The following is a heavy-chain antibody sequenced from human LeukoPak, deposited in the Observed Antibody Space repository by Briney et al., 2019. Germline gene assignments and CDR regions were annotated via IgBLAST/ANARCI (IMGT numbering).Heavy chain of an antibody. D-gene: IGHD1-1*01. CDR1: GYTFTSYD. CDR3: ARGRGTAWYNWKRDNLAYYFDY. Sequence: ASVKVSCKASGYTFTSYDINWLRQATGQGLEWMGWMNPNSGNTGYAQKFQGRVTMTRNTSISTAYMELSGLRSEDTAVYYCARGRGTAWYNWKRDNLAYYFDYWGQGTLVTVSS. V-gene: IGHV1-8*01. J-gene: IGHJ4*02. CDR2: MNPNSGNT.